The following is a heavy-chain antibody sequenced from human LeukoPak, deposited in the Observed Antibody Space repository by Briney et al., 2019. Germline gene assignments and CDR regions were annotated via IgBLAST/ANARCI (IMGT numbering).Heavy chain of an antibody. CDR1: GGSISTSSYY. Sequence: PETLSLTCTVSGGSISTSSYYWAWIRQPPGKGLEWIGSIHYSGSASYNPSLKSRVTISVDTSKNQFSLKLSSLTAADTAVYYCARRRFEGDPGGYFDYWGQGTLVTVSS. D-gene: IGHD2-21*02. CDR2: IHYSGSA. V-gene: IGHV4-39*01. CDR3: ARRRFEGDPGGYFDY. J-gene: IGHJ4*02.